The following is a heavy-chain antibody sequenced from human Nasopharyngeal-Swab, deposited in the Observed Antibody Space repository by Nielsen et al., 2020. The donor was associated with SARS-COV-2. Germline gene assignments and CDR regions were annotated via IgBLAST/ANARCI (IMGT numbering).Heavy chain of an antibody. CDR1: GFTFSSYA. V-gene: IGHV3-23*03. Sequence: ESLKISCPASGFTFSSYAMSWVRQAPGKGLEWVSVIYSGGSSTYYADSVKGRFTISRDNSKNTLYLQMNSLRAEDTAVYYCAKDGTLLGYYYYGMDVWGQGTTVTVS. J-gene: IGHJ6*02. CDR3: AKDGTLLGYYYYGMDV. CDR2: IYSGGSST. D-gene: IGHD2-8*02.